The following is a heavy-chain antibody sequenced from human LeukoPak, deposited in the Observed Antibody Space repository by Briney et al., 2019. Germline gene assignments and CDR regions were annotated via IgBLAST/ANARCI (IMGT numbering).Heavy chain of an antibody. J-gene: IGHJ1*01. Sequence: GGSLRLSCAASGFTFSNYAMNWVRQAPGKGLEWLANIKQDGSQIYYVDSVKGRFTTSRDNAKYSLYLQMNSLRAEDTAVYYCARGIYDTDSLGLYFDHWGQGTLVTVSS. CDR1: GFTFSNYA. CDR2: IKQDGSQI. V-gene: IGHV3-7*01. D-gene: IGHD3-16*01. CDR3: ARGIYDTDSLGLYFDH.